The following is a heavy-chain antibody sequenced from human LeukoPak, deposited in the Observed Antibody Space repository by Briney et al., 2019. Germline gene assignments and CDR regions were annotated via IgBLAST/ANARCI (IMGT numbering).Heavy chain of an antibody. CDR3: ARDPGYSYAFDI. D-gene: IGHD2-21*01. CDR2: INPSSGDT. CDR1: GYTFTAHH. V-gene: IGHV1-2*06. Sequence: ASVKVSCKASGYTFTAHHMHWVRQAPGQGLEWMGRINPSSGDTEYGQRFQGRVTLTRDTSSSTANMELRRLRSDDTAVYYCARDPGYSYAFDIWGQGTVVIVSS. J-gene: IGHJ3*02.